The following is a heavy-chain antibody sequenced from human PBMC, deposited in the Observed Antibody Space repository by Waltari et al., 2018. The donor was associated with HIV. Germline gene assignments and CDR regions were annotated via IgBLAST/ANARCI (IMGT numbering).Heavy chain of an antibody. Sequence: QVLLQESGPGLVKPSETLSLTCTVSGGSINSSSYYWGWIRQTPGKGLEWSGSIYYSGSTYYKPSRKSRVTISVNTSKNQFSLKLSSVTAADTAVDYCARDSSPILAAIDYWGQGTLVTVSS. CDR1: GGSINSSSYY. V-gene: IGHV4-39*07. CDR2: IYYSGST. D-gene: IGHD6-19*01. J-gene: IGHJ4*02. CDR3: ARDSSPILAAIDY.